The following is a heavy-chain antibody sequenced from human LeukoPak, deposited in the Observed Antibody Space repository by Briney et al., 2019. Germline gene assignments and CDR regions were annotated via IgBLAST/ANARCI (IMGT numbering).Heavy chain of an antibody. V-gene: IGHV1-3*01. CDR2: INAGNGNT. CDR3: ARDPVPSLLRYFDWSTYYYYGMDV. CDR1: GYTFTSYA. J-gene: IGHJ6*02. D-gene: IGHD3-9*01. Sequence: GASVKVSCKASGYTFTSYAMHWVRQAPGQRLEWMGWINAGNGNTKYSQKFQGRVTITRDTSASTAYMELSSLRSEDTAVYYCARDPVPSLLRYFDWSTYYYYGMDVWGQGTTVTVSS.